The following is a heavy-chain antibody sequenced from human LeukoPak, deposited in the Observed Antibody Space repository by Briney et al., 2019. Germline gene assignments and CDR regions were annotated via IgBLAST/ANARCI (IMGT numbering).Heavy chain of an antibody. CDR3: ARDSNYHCDY. CDR1: GFTFSDYY. Sequence: GGSLRLSCAASGFTFSDYYMSWIRQAPGKGLEWVSYISSSDSTTYYADSVKGRFTMSRDNAKNPLYLQMNSLRAEDTAVYYCARDSNYHCDYWGQGTLVTVSS. CDR2: ISSSDSTT. D-gene: IGHD4-11*01. J-gene: IGHJ4*02. V-gene: IGHV3-11*01.